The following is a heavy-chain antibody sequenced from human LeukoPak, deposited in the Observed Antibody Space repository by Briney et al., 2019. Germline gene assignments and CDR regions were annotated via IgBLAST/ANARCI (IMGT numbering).Heavy chain of an antibody. CDR2: ISSSSSYI. J-gene: IGHJ3*02. Sequence: GGSLRLSCAASGFTFSSYSMNWVRQAPGKGLEWVSSISSSSSYIYYADSVKGRFTISRHNAKNSLYLQMNSLRAEDTAVYYCARDDDYGDYGDAFDIWGQGTMVTVSS. D-gene: IGHD4-17*01. V-gene: IGHV3-21*01. CDR3: ARDDDYGDYGDAFDI. CDR1: GFTFSSYS.